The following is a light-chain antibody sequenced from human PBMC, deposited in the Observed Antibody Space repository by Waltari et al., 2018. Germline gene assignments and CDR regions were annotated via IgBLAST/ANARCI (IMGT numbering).Light chain of an antibody. CDR1: SNDIGGSDH. J-gene: IGLJ3*02. CDR3: GSYTGSDAWV. Sequence: QSALTQPASVSGSPGQSIIISCTGTSNDIGGSDHVSWYQQHPGKAPKLIIYDVSDRPSGVSNRFSGSRSANTASLAISGLLAEDEADYYCGSYTGSDAWVFGGGTKVTVL. CDR2: DVS. V-gene: IGLV2-14*03.